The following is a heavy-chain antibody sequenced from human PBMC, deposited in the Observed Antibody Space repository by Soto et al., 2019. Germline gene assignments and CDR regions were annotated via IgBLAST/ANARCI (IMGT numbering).Heavy chain of an antibody. Sequence: EVQILESGGGLIQPGGSLRLSCAASGFTFKYYAMTWVRQAPGKGLEWVSSISGSGRSTFYANSVQGRFIISRDNSKNPLLLQMNSLRVDDTAVYFCAKDRKWEIPREGFDSWGQGTLVTVSS. V-gene: IGHV3-23*01. J-gene: IGHJ4*02. D-gene: IGHD1-26*01. CDR1: GFTFKYYA. CDR2: ISGSGRST. CDR3: AKDRKWEIPREGFDS.